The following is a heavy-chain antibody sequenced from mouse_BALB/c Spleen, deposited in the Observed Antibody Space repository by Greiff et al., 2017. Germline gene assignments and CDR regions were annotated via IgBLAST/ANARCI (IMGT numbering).Heavy chain of an antibody. CDR2: ISSGSSTI. CDR1: GFTFSSFG. Sequence: EVKLVESGGGLVQPGGSRKLSCAASGFTFSSFGMHWVRQAPEKGLEWVAYISSGSSTIYYADTVKGRFTISRDNPKNTLFLQMTSLRSEDTAMYYCARRWGNYDYYAMDYWGQGTSVTVSS. D-gene: IGHD2-1*01. J-gene: IGHJ4*01. V-gene: IGHV5-17*02. CDR3: ARRWGNYDYYAMDY.